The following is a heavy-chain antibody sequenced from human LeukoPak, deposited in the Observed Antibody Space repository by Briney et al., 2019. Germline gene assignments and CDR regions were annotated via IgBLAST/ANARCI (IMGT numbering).Heavy chain of an antibody. J-gene: IGHJ6*03. D-gene: IGHD1-26*01. CDR1: GGSISSGSYY. Sequence: PSQTLSLTCTVSGGSISSGSYYWSWIRQPAGKGLEWIGRIYTSGSTNYNPSLKSRVTISVDTSKNQFSLKLSSVTAADTAVYYCARGVEGGGARGYYYYMDVWGKGTTVTVSS. CDR3: ARGVEGGGARGYYYYMDV. CDR2: IYTSGST. V-gene: IGHV4-61*02.